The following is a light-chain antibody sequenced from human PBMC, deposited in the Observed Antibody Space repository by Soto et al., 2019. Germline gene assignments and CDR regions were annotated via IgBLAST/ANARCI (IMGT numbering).Light chain of an antibody. CDR1: SRDVGSYNY. J-gene: IGLJ1*01. Sequence: QSVLTQPPSASGSPGQSVTISCTGTSRDVGSYNYVSWYQHHPARAPKLMIYEVSQRPSGVPDRFSGSKSGNTASLTVSGLQNEDEDAYYCSSYGGSTNYVFGTGTKVTVL. V-gene: IGLV2-8*01. CDR3: SSYGGSTNYV. CDR2: EVS.